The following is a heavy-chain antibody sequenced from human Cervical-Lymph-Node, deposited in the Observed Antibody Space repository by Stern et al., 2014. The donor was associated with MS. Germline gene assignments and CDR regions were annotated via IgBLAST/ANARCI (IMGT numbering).Heavy chain of an antibody. CDR2: IYHSGST. CDR3: ARDPFLEWLDD. V-gene: IGHV4-4*02. D-gene: IGHD3-3*02. J-gene: IGHJ6*02. Sequence: QLQLQESGPGLVKPSGTLSLTCAVSGASISSGNWWTWVRQPPGKGLEWIGEIYHSGSTTSNPSFKSRVSISLARSKNQTSLKLRSVTAADTAVYYCARDPFLEWLDDWGQGTTVTVSS. CDR1: GASISSGNW.